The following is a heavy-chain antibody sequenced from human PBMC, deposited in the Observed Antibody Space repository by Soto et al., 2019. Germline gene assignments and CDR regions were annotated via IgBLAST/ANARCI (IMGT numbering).Heavy chain of an antibody. CDR2: IIPIFRTA. CDR3: ARRASYGGDYYYGMDV. V-gene: IGHV1-69*13. Sequence: SVKVSCKASGGTFSSYAISWVRQAPGQGLEWMGGIIPIFRTANYAQKFQGRVTITADESTSTAYMELSSLRSEDTAVYYCARRASYGGDYYYGMDVWGQGTTATVSS. D-gene: IGHD4-17*01. J-gene: IGHJ6*02. CDR1: GGTFSSYA.